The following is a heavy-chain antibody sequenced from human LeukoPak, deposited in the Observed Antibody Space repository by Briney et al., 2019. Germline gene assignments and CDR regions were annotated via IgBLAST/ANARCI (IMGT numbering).Heavy chain of an antibody. CDR3: ARDAPSFAVGATIPLNAFDI. D-gene: IGHD1-26*01. J-gene: IGHJ3*02. V-gene: IGHV4-30-2*01. Sequence: PSQTLSLTCAVSGGSISSGGYSWSWIRQPPGKGLEWIGYIYHSGSTYYNPSLKSRVTISVDRSKNQFSLKLSSVTAADTAVYYCARDAPSFAVGATIPLNAFDIWGQGTMVTVSS. CDR2: IYHSGST. CDR1: GGSISSGGYS.